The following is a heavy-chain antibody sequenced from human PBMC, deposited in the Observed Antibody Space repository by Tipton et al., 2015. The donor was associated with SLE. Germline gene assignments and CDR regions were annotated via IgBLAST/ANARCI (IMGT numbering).Heavy chain of an antibody. Sequence: TLSLTCTVSGGSISSGSYYWSWIRQPPGKGLEWSGSIYYSGSTYYNPSLKSRVTISVDTSKNQFSLKLSSVTAADTAVYYCARAGGGDSNWFDPWGQGTLVTVSS. J-gene: IGHJ5*02. CDR1: GGSISSGSYY. D-gene: IGHD2-21*01. CDR2: IYYSGST. V-gene: IGHV4-39*07. CDR3: ARAGGGDSNWFDP.